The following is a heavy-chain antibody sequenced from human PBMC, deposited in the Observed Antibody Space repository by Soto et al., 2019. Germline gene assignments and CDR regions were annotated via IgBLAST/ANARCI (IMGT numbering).Heavy chain of an antibody. V-gene: IGHV3-49*03. Sequence: HPGGSLRLSCTASGFTFGDYAMSWFRQAPGKGLEWVGFIRSKAYGGTTEYAASVKGRFTISRDDSKSIAYLQMNSLKTEDTAVYYCACSGPGTYFDYWGQGTLVTVSS. CDR1: GFTFGDYA. CDR2: IRSKAYGGTT. D-gene: IGHD6-13*01. CDR3: ACSGPGTYFDY. J-gene: IGHJ4*02.